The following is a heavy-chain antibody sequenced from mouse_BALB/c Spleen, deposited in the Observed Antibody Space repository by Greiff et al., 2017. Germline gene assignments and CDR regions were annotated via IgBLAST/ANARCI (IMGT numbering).Heavy chain of an antibody. V-gene: IGHV3-8*02. Sequence: EVHLVESGPSLVKPSQTLSLTCSVTGDSITSGYWNWIRKFPGNKLEYMGYISYSGSTYYNPSLKSRISITRDTSKNQYYLQLNSVTTEDTATYYCARFDGYYEAWFAYWGQGTLVTVSA. CDR3: ARFDGYYEAWFAY. CDR1: GDSITSGY. CDR2: ISYSGST. J-gene: IGHJ3*01. D-gene: IGHD2-3*01.